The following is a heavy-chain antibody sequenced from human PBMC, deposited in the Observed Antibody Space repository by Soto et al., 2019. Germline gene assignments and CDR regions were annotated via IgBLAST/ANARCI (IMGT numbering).Heavy chain of an antibody. V-gene: IGHV3-21*01. CDR3: VRDRGDITMVQYYYGMDV. CDR2: ISSSSSYI. J-gene: IGHJ6*02. D-gene: IGHD3-10*01. CDR1: GFTFSSYS. Sequence: EVQLVESGGGLVQPGGSLRLSCAASGFTFSSYSMNWVRQAPGKGLEWVSSISSSSSYIYYADSVKCRFTISRDNAKNSLYLQMNSLRAEDTAVYYCVRDRGDITMVQYYYGMDVWGQGTTVTVSS.